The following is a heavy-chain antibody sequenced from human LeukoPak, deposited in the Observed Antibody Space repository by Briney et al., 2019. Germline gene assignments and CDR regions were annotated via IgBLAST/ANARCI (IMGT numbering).Heavy chain of an antibody. J-gene: IGHJ4*02. D-gene: IGHD5-18*01. CDR1: GFTLSSYG. V-gene: IGHV3-30*02. Sequence: GGSLTLSCAASGFTLSSYGMHWVRQAPGTGLEWVAFIRFDGSNKYYADSVKGRFTISRDNSKNTLSLQMNSLRAEDTAVYSCARDLSGVTGYTYGRGIDYWGQGNLVTVSS. CDR3: ARDLSGVTGYTYGRGIDY. CDR2: IRFDGSNK.